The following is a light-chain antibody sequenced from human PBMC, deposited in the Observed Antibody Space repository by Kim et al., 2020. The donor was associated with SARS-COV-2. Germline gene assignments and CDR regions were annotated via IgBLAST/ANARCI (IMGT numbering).Light chain of an antibody. Sequence: TSVGDRVTITCRAGQSVNTYLNWYQHKPGRAPKLLIYAATILQYGVPSRFSGSGSGTDFTLTISSLQPEDFAVYYCQHYTTWPFTLGPGTKVDIK. CDR1: QSVNTY. J-gene: IGKJ3*01. CDR3: QHYTTWPFT. CDR2: AAT. V-gene: IGKV1-39*02.